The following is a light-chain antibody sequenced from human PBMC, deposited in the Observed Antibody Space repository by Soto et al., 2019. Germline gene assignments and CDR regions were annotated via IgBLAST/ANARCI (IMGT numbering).Light chain of an antibody. CDR3: QSSDSSLSGWV. V-gene: IGLV1-40*01. Sequence: QSVLTQPPSVSGAPGQRVTISCTGSSSNIGAGYDVHWYQQLPGTAPKLLIYGNNNRPSGVPDRFSGSKSGTSASLAITGLQAEDEADYYCQSSDSSLSGWVFGGGTQLTV. J-gene: IGLJ3*02. CDR2: GNN. CDR1: SSNIGAGYD.